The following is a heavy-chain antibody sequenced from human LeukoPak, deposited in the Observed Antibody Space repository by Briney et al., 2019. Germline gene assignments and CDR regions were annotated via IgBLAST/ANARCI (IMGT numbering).Heavy chain of an antibody. CDR2: FDPEDGET. Sequence: ASVKVSCKVSGYTLTELSMHWVRQAPGKGLEWMGGFDPEDGETIYAQKFQGRVTMTEDTSTDTAYMELSSLRSEDTAVYYCATRALVMYDSSGATYDAFDIWGQGTMVTVSS. V-gene: IGHV1-24*01. D-gene: IGHD3-22*01. J-gene: IGHJ3*02. CDR3: ATRALVMYDSSGATYDAFDI. CDR1: GYTLTELS.